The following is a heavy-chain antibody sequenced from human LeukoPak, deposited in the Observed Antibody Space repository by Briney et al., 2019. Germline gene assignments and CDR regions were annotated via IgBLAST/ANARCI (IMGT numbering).Heavy chain of an antibody. CDR1: GGSISSSSYY. Sequence: PSETLSLTCTVSGGSISSSSYYWGWIRQPPGKGLEWIGSIYYSGSTYYNPSLKSRVTIPVDTSKNQFSLKLSSVTAADTAVYYCASSSITYSGSYWFDYWGQGTLVTVSS. V-gene: IGHV4-39*01. CDR2: IYYSGST. CDR3: ASSSITYSGSYWFDY. D-gene: IGHD1-26*01. J-gene: IGHJ4*02.